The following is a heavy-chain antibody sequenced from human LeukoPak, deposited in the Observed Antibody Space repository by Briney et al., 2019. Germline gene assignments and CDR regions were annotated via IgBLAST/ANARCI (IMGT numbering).Heavy chain of an antibody. CDR3: ARLWFGEFQKPWYFDL. Sequence: NPSETLSLTCTVSGGSISSYYWSWIRQPPGKGLEWIGYIYHSGSTYYNPSLKSRVTISVDTSKNQFSLKLSSVTAADTAVYYCARLWFGEFQKPWYFDLWGRGTLVTVSS. CDR1: GGSISSYY. J-gene: IGHJ2*01. D-gene: IGHD3-10*01. CDR2: IYHSGST. V-gene: IGHV4-59*06.